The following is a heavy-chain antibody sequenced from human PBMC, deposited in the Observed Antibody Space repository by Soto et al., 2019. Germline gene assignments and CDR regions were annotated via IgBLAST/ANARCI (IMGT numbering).Heavy chain of an antibody. V-gene: IGHV3-30*04. J-gene: IGHJ6*02. CDR1: GFTFSSYA. CDR2: ISYDGSNK. Sequence: GGSLRLSCAASGFTFSSYAMHWVRQAPGKGLEWVAVISYDGSNKYYADTVKGRFTISRDNSKNTLYLQMNSLRAEDAAVYYCARDSPRYGDYYYYGMDVWGQGTTVTVSS. D-gene: IGHD4-17*01. CDR3: ARDSPRYGDYYYYGMDV.